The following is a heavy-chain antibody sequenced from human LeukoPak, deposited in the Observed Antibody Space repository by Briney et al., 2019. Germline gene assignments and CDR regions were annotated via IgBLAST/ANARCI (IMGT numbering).Heavy chain of an antibody. J-gene: IGHJ3*02. Sequence: PSETLSLTCAVYGGSFSGYYWSWIRQPPGKGLEWIGEINHSGSTNYNPSLKSRVTISVDTSKNQFSLKLSSVTAADTAVYYCAREGGNFDAFDIWGQGTMVTVSS. V-gene: IGHV4-34*01. CDR1: GGSFSGYY. CDR3: AREGGNFDAFDI. D-gene: IGHD4-23*01. CDR2: INHSGST.